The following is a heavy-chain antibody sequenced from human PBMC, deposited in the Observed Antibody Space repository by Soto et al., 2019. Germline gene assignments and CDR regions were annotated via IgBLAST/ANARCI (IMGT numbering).Heavy chain of an antibody. Sequence: WGSLRISCASSVFTFSDYYMSWIRQAPGKGLDWVSYISSSGSTIYYADSAKGRFTISRDNAKNSLYLQMNSLRAEDTAVYYCARGATPFDYWGQGTMVTVSS. CDR2: ISSSGSTI. D-gene: IGHD1-26*01. CDR3: ARGATPFDY. CDR1: VFTFSDYY. J-gene: IGHJ4*02. V-gene: IGHV3-11*01.